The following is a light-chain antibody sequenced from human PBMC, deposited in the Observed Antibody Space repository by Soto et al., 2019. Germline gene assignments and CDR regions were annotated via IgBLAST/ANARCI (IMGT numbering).Light chain of an antibody. CDR1: QSVGSN. J-gene: IGKJ5*01. CDR2: GAS. Sequence: EIVMTQSPATLSVSPGERATLSCRASQSVGSNLAWYQQKPGQTPRLLIYGASTRATDIPARFSGRGTGTEFTLAISSLQSEDFAVYCCQQYNNWPLITFGQGTRLEIK. V-gene: IGKV3-15*01. CDR3: QQYNNWPLIT.